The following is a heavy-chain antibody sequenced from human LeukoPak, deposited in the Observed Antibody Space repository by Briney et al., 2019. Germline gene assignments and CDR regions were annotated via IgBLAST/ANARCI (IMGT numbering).Heavy chain of an antibody. CDR1: GYTFTSYG. CDR3: ARVIIGGYYGSGSYGGDY. V-gene: IGHV1-18*01. Sequence: ASVKVSCKASGYTFTSYGISWVRQAPGQGLEWMGWISAYNGNTNYAQKLQGRVTMTTDTSTSTAYMELRSLRSDDTAVYYCARVIIGGYYGSGSYGGDYWGQGTLVTVSS. D-gene: IGHD3-10*01. J-gene: IGHJ4*02. CDR2: ISAYNGNT.